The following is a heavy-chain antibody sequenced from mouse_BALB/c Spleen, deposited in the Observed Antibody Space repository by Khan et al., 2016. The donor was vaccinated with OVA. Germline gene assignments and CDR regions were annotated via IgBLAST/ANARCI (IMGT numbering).Heavy chain of an antibody. V-gene: IGHV14-4*02. D-gene: IGHD2-1*01. CDR3: NAGGNFL. J-gene: IGHJ2*01. CDR2: IDPANAKT. Sequence: VRLQQSGAELARPGASVKLSCTASGFIIQDYYIHWVKQRPEQGLEWIGWIDPANAKTDYAPKFQGKATLAADTSSNKAYLHLTSLTYEDTAVYYCNAGGNFLWGQGTTLTVSS. CDR1: GFIIQDYY.